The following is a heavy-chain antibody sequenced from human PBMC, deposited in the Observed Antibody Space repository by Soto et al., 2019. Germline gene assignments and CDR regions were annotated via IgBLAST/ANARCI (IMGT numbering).Heavy chain of an antibody. V-gene: IGHV3-53*04. CDR1: GFTVSSNY. Sequence: GGSLRLSCAASGFTVSSNYMSWVRQAPGKGLEWVSVIYSGGSTYYADSVKGRFTISRHNSKNTLYLQMNSLRAEDTAVYYCASNTYYYDSSGYYWDYWGQGTLVTVSS. J-gene: IGHJ4*02. D-gene: IGHD3-22*01. CDR3: ASNTYYYDSSGYYWDY. CDR2: IYSGGST.